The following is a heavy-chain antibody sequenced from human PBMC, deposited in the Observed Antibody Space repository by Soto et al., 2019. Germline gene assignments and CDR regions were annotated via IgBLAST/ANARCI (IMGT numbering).Heavy chain of an antibody. CDR2: VYNSGST. J-gene: IGHJ1*01. D-gene: IGHD6-13*01. V-gene: IGHV4-59*01. CDR3: ARYHREAAAGYSLTY. Sequence: QVQLQESGPGLVETSETLSLTCTVSGVSITNNYWTWIRQPPGMGLEWIGYVYNSGSTNYNPSLRSGFTISEATPKTQFPLRVNFMPAADTAVYYWARYHREAAAGYSLTYWGQGVWVTVSP. CDR1: GVSITNNY.